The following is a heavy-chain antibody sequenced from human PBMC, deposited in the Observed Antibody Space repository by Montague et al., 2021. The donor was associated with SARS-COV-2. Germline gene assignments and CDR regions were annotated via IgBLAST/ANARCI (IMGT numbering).Heavy chain of an antibody. J-gene: IGHJ5*02. D-gene: IGHD1-7*01. CDR3: ARTEYNWNYWLDD. CDR2: LSHSGIT. CDR1: GGSISSYY. V-gene: IGHV4-59*13. Sequence: SEILSLTCTVSGGSISSYYWSWIRQSPGKGLEWIGYLSHSGITDYKPSXRSRVTISVDMSKNQFSLQLNSVTAADSAVYYCARTEYNWNYWLDDWGRRTLVTVSS.